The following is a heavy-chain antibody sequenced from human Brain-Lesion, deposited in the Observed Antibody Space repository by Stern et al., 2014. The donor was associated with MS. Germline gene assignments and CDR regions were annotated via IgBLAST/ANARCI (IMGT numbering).Heavy chain of an antibody. CDR3: AGEEDIRYCSGGSCTGNWFDP. Sequence: QVQLVESGPGLVKPSETLSLTCTVAGGSVSSTSYAWAWIRQPPGKGLEWIGTIYYSGDTYYSPSLKSRLTISLDPTKNQFSLQLGFVTAADTAVYYCAGEEDIRYCSGGSCTGNWFDPWGQGTLVTVSS. CDR1: GGSVSSTSYA. D-gene: IGHD2-15*01. CDR2: IYYSGDT. J-gene: IGHJ5*02. V-gene: IGHV4-39*02.